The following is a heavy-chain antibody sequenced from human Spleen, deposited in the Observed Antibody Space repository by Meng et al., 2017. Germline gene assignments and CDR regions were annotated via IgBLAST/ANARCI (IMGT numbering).Heavy chain of an antibody. D-gene: IGHD3-22*01. V-gene: IGHV3-9*01. CDR3: AKGAYYDSSAYYRNFDY. CDR1: GFTFDDYA. CDR2: ISWNSGSI. J-gene: IGHJ4*02. Sequence: SLKISCAASGFTFDDYAMHWVRQAPGKGLEWVSGISWNSGSIGYADSVKGRFTISRDNAKNSLYLQMNSLRAEDTALYYCAKGAYYDSSAYYRNFDYWGQGTLVTVSS.